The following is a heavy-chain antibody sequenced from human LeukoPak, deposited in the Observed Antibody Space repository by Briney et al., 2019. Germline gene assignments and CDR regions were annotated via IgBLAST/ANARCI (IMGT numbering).Heavy chain of an antibody. CDR2: ISSSSSTI. J-gene: IGHJ4*02. D-gene: IGHD7-27*01. Sequence: GGSLRLSCAASGFTFSSYSMNWVRQAPGKGLEWVSYISSSSSTIYYADSVKGRFTVSRDDSKNTLYLQMNSLRAEDTAVYYCAKDGGLWVSAHWGDSWGRGTLVTVSS. V-gene: IGHV3-48*01. CDR3: AKDGGLWVSAHWGDS. CDR1: GFTFSSYS.